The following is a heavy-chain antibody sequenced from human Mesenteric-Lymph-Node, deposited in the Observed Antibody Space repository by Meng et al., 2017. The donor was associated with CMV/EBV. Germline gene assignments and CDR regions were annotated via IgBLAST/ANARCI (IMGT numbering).Heavy chain of an antibody. Sequence: CAAPGFTFSSYAIHWVRQAPGKGLEWVAVISYDGSNKYHADSAKGRFTISRDNSKNTLYLQMNSLRAEDTAVYYCARGAYGETFFDYWGQGTLVTVSS. CDR1: GFTFSSYA. V-gene: IGHV3-30*04. CDR3: ARGAYGETFFDY. J-gene: IGHJ4*02. D-gene: IGHD4-17*01. CDR2: ISYDGSNK.